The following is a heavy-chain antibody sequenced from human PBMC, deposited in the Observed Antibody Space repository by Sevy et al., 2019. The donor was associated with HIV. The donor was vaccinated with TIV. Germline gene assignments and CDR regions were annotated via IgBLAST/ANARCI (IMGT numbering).Heavy chain of an antibody. J-gene: IGHJ1*01. D-gene: IGHD5-12*01. Sequence: GGSLRLSCAASGFTFNRYSMHWVRQAPGKGLEWVATISFDATNKHYPDSVKGRFTISRDNFQNSLFLQMDSLRPEDTAVYYCALERLYSDVAEYFQNWGQSTLVTVSS. CDR1: GFTFNRYS. CDR3: ALERLYSDVAEYFQN. V-gene: IGHV3-30-3*01. CDR2: ISFDATNK.